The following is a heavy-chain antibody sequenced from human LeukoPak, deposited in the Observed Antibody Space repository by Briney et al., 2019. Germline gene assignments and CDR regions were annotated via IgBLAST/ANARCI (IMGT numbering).Heavy chain of an antibody. CDR2: ISYDGSNK. CDR3: ARDGPIPSHNYDSRGYWLIYGMDV. CDR1: RFTFSSYT. Sequence: PGGSLRLSCAASRFTFSSYTMHWVRQAPGKGLEWVAVISYDGSNKYYTDSVKGRFSISRDNSKNTLYLQMNSLRAEDTAVYCCARDGPIPSHNYDSRGYWLIYGMDVWGQGTTVTVSS. V-gene: IGHV3-30*04. J-gene: IGHJ6*02. D-gene: IGHD3-22*01.